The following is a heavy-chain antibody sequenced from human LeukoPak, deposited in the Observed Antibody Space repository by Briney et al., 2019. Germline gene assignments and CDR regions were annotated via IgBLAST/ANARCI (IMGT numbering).Heavy chain of an antibody. J-gene: IGHJ5*02. Sequence: SETLSLTCTVSGGSISSHYWSWIRQPPGKGLEWIGSIYHSGSTYYNPSLKSRVTISVDTSKNQFSLKLSSVTAADTAVYYCARGYSSSSHWESDWFDPWGQGTLVTVSS. D-gene: IGHD6-6*01. CDR3: ARGYSSSSHWESDWFDP. V-gene: IGHV4-59*08. CDR2: IYHSGST. CDR1: GGSISSHY.